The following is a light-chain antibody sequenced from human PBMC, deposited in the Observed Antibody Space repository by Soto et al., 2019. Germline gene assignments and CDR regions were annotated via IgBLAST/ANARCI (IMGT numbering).Light chain of an antibody. Sequence: ESVLTQSPGTLSLSPGERATLSCRASQSVDNRYFAWYQQKPGQAPRVLIYGISNRATGIPDRFSGSGSGTDFTLTISRLEPEDFVVYYCQQYSTLPHTFGQGTKLEVK. J-gene: IGKJ2*01. CDR3: QQYSTLPHT. CDR1: QSVDNRY. CDR2: GIS. V-gene: IGKV3-20*01.